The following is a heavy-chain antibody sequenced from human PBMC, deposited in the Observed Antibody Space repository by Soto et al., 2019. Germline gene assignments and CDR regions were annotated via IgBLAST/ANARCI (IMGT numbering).Heavy chain of an antibody. CDR3: ARGGEADRRVLSWFDP. Sequence: QVQLQQWGAGLLKPSETLSLTCGVYGGSFGGIWGGIRHPPGRGREWIGEISHSGNTNYNPSLKSRVTISIDTSKNQFSLRLSSVTAADTAMYFCARGGEADRRVLSWFDPWGQGTLVTVSS. CDR2: ISHSGNT. V-gene: IGHV4-34*02. CDR1: GGSFGGI. D-gene: IGHD3-10*01. J-gene: IGHJ5*02.